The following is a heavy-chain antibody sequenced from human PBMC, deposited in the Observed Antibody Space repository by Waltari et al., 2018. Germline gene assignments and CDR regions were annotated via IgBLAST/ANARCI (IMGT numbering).Heavy chain of an antibody. CDR2: IYYSGST. V-gene: IGHV4-39*01. Sequence: QLQLQESGPGLVKPSETLSLTCTVSGGSISSSSYYWGWIRQPPGQGLEWIGSIYYSGSTYYNPSRKSRVTISVDTSKNQFSLKLSSVTAADTAVYYCARFRIVVPASTYYYYYGMDVWGQGTTVTVSS. CDR3: ARFRIVVPASTYYYYYGMDV. J-gene: IGHJ6*02. D-gene: IGHD2-2*01. CDR1: GGSISSSSYY.